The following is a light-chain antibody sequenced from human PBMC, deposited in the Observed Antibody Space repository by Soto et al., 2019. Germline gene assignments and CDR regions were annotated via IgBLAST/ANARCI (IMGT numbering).Light chain of an antibody. CDR1: SSDVGDYNY. Sequence: QSALTQPASVSGCPGQSITSSCTGTSSDVGDYNYVSWYQQHPGKAPRLMIYEVSNRPSGVSNRFSGSKSGNTASLTISGLQAEDEADYYCSSYTSTSTLVFGTGTKVTVL. J-gene: IGLJ1*01. V-gene: IGLV2-14*01. CDR2: EVS. CDR3: SSYTSTSTLV.